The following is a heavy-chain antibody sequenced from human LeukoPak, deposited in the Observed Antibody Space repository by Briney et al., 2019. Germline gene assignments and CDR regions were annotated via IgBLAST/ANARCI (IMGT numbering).Heavy chain of an antibody. CDR2: IYPGDSDT. V-gene: IGHV5-51*01. Sequence: IGWVRQMPGKGLEWMGIIYPGDSDTRYSPSFQGQVTISADKSISTAYLQWSSLKASDTAMYYCARLRGIAVAGNYFDYWGQGTLVTVS. J-gene: IGHJ4*02. CDR3: ARLRGIAVAGNYFDY. D-gene: IGHD6-19*01.